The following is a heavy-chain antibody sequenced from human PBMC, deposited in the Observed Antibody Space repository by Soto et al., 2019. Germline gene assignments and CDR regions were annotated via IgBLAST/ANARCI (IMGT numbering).Heavy chain of an antibody. Sequence: EVQLVESGGGLAQPGGSLESPVPASGSPLGGYPRNWARQAQGRGLEYVSGISTNGVGTYYANSVQGRFTISRDNSKNTVYLQMGSLRPEDMAVYYCARRARPDFYYMDVWGKGTTVTVSS. CDR3: ARRARPDFYYMDV. J-gene: IGHJ6*03. CDR1: GSPLGGYP. V-gene: IGHV3-64*01. CDR2: ISTNGVGT. D-gene: IGHD6-6*01.